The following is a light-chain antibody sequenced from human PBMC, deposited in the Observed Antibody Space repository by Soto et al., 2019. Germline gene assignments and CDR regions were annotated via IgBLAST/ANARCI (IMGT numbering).Light chain of an antibody. CDR3: CSYAGSSTWV. Sequence: QSALTQPSSVSGSPGQSVTISCTGTSSDVGGYNYVSWYQQHPGRAPKLMIYDVSKRPSGVPDRFSGSKSGNTAALTISGLQAEDEAYYYCCSYAGSSTWVFGGGTKLTVL. CDR1: SSDVGGYNY. CDR2: DVS. V-gene: IGLV2-11*01. J-gene: IGLJ3*02.